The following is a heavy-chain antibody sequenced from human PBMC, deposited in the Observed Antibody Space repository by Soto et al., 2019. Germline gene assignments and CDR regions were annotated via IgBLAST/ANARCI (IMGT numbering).Heavy chain of an antibody. V-gene: IGHV4-34*01. Sequence: QVQLQQWGAGLLKPSETLSLTCAVYGGSFSGYYWSWIRQPPGKGLEWIGEINHSGSTNYNPSLKSRVTISVDPSKNQFSLKLSSVTAADTAVYYCARGVYDYIWGSYRSDAFDIWGQGTMVTVSS. CDR3: ARGVYDYIWGSYRSDAFDI. CDR1: GGSFSGYY. D-gene: IGHD3-16*02. CDR2: INHSGST. J-gene: IGHJ3*02.